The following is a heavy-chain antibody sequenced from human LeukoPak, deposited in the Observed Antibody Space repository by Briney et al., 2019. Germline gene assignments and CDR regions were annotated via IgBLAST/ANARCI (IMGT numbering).Heavy chain of an antibody. D-gene: IGHD6-13*01. J-gene: IGHJ4*02. CDR2: INHGGST. CDR1: GGSFSGDF. Sequence: PSETLSLTCAVYGGSFSGDFWSWIRQSPGKGLEWIGEINHGGSTTYNPSLQSRVTMSVDTSTNQISLKMTSVTAADTAVYYCARDVVAAAGTWDYWGQGTLVTVSS. V-gene: IGHV4-34*01. CDR3: ARDVVAAAGTWDY.